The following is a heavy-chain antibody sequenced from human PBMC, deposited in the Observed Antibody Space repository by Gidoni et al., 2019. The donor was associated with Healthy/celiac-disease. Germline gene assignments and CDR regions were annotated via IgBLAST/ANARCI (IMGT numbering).Heavy chain of an antibody. CDR2: IYYSGST. V-gene: IGHV4-39*01. J-gene: IGHJ4*02. CDR3: ARVAVAGTPFDY. CDR1: GGSISSSSYY. Sequence: QLQLQESGPGLVKPSETLSLTCTVSGGSISSSSYYWGWIRQPPGKGLEWIGSIYYSGSTYYNPSLESRVTISVDTSKNQFSLKLSSVTAADTAVYYCARVAVAGTPFDYWGQGTLVTVSS. D-gene: IGHD6-19*01.